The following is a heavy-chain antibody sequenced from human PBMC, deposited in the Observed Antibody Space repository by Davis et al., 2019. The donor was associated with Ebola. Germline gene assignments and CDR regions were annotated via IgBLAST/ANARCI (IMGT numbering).Heavy chain of an antibody. Sequence: GESLKISCAASGFTFSSYWMSWVRQAPGKGPEWVANIKEDGSEKYYVDSVKGRFTISRDNAKNSLHLQVNSLRAEDTAVYYCASDGVWDDFWIGFMDVWGQGTTVTVSS. CDR3: ASDGVWDDFWIGFMDV. CDR1: GFTFSSYW. J-gene: IGHJ6*02. D-gene: IGHD3-3*01. CDR2: IKEDGSEK. V-gene: IGHV3-7*03.